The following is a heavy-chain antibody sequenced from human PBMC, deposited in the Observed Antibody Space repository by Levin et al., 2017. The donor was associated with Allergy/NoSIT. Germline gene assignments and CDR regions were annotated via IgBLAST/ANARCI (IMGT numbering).Heavy chain of an antibody. J-gene: IGHJ4*02. Sequence: SQTLSLTCSVSGGSISSYYWIWIRQPPGKGLEWIGYNYNSGSTNYNPSLKSRVTISVDTSKNQFSLKLTSVTAADTAVYYCARRSGGYYDSDGYYVWGPGTLVTVSS. CDR2: NYNSGST. V-gene: IGHV4-59*12. CDR3: ARRSGGYYDSDGYYV. D-gene: IGHD3-22*01. CDR1: GGSISSYY.